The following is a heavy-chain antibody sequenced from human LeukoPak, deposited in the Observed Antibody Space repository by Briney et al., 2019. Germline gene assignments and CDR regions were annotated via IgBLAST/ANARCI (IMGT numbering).Heavy chain of an antibody. J-gene: IGHJ4*02. CDR3: ARETGATIDY. D-gene: IGHD1-26*01. CDR2: INPNSGGT. CDR1: GYTFTGYY. Sequence: ASVKVSCKASGYTFTGYYMNWVRQAPGQGREWMGWINPNSGGTNYAQKFQGRVTMTRDTSISTAYMELSRLRSDDAAVYYCARETGATIDYWGQGTLVTVSS. V-gene: IGHV1-2*02.